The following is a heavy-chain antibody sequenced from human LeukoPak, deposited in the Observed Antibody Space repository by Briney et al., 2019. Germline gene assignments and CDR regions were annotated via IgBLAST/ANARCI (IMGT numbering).Heavy chain of an antibody. CDR3: ARDAATDTAMVPYEYYFDY. CDR2: INPNSGGT. V-gene: IGHV1-2*02. CDR1: GYTFTGYY. D-gene: IGHD5-18*01. J-gene: IGHJ4*02. Sequence: GASVKVSCKASGYTFTGYYMHWVRQAPGQGLEWMGWINPNSGGTNYAQKFQGRVTMTRDTSISTAYMELNRLRSDDTAVYYCARDAATDTAMVPYEYYFDYWGQGTLVTVSS.